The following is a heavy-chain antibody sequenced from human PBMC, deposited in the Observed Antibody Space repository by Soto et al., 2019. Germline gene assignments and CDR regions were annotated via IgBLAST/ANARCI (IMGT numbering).Heavy chain of an antibody. CDR1: GFTFGSYT. J-gene: IGHJ6*02. Sequence: EEQLVESGGAVVQPGGSLRLSCEASGFTFGSYTMHWVRQAPGKGLEWVSLISWNGGSSFYADSVKGRFTLSRDNSRDSLYLKMTSLRPEDSALYYCANNLDGHGSGGGDVWGHGTTVTVSS. V-gene: IGHV3-43*01. CDR3: ANNLDGHGSGGGDV. D-gene: IGHD3-10*01. CDR2: ISWNGGSS.